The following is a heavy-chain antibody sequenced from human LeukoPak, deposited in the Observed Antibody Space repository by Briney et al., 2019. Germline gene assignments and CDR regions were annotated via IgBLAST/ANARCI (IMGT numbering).Heavy chain of an antibody. CDR2: IYTSGST. CDR3: ARDQPRWSAYSPFDY. D-gene: IGHD2-15*01. V-gene: IGHV4-61*02. CDR1: GGSISSGSYY. J-gene: IGHJ4*02. Sequence: KASETLSLTCTVSGGSISSGSYYWSWIRQPAGKGLEWIGRIYTSGSTNYNPSLQSRVTMSVDTSKSLFSLKLRSVAAADTAVYYCARDQPRWSAYSPFDYWGQGTLVTVSS.